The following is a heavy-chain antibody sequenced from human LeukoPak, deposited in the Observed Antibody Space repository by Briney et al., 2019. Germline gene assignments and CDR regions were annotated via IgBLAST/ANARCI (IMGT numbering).Heavy chain of an antibody. Sequence: SGPTLVNPTQTLTLTCTFSGFSLSTSGMGVGWIRQPPGKALEWLALIYWDDDKRYSPSLKSRLTITKDTSKNQVVLTMTNMDPVDTATYYCAHRLYDSSGYYDAFDIWGQGTMVTVSS. CDR1: GFSLSTSGMG. J-gene: IGHJ3*02. V-gene: IGHV2-5*02. CDR2: IYWDDDK. D-gene: IGHD3-22*01. CDR3: AHRLYDSSGYYDAFDI.